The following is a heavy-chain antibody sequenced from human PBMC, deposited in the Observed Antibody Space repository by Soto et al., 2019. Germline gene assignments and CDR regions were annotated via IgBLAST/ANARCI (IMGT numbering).Heavy chain of an antibody. CDR2: IKQDGSEI. D-gene: IGHD3-3*01. CDR1: GFTLSSYW. CDR3: ASIITIWAIDI. Sequence: VQLVESGGGLVQPGGSLRLSCVASGFTLSSYWMTWVRQAPGKGLEWVAKIKQDGSEIYYVGSVKGRFTISRDNAKNSLYLQMNSLRAEDTAVYYCASIITIWAIDIWGQGTMVTVSS. V-gene: IGHV3-7*01. J-gene: IGHJ3*02.